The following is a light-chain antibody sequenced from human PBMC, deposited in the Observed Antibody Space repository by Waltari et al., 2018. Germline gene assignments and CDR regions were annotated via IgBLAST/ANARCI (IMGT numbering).Light chain of an antibody. J-gene: IGLJ2*01. Sequence: HSALTQPRSVSGSPGQSVPISCTGTSRDVGGFNYVSWYRQHPGKAPKLFIYDVPKRPSGVTDRFSGAKTGNTASLTISGLQAEDAADYYCCSYAGTYTFLVFGGGTKLTVL. CDR1: SRDVGGFNY. V-gene: IGLV2-11*01. CDR2: DVP. CDR3: CSYAGTYTFLV.